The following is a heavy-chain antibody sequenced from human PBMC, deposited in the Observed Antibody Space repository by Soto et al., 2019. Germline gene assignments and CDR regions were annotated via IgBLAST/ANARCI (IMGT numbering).Heavy chain of an antibody. D-gene: IGHD1-26*01. V-gene: IGHV1-69*06. Sequence: QVQLVQSGAEVKKPGSSVKVSCKASGGTFNSYIVNWVRQARGQGLEWMGGIMPVFGTAKYAQKFQDRVTITADKSTSTAYMELRGLKSEDTAVYYCARGLDQPPVGLYFDNWGQGTLVTVTS. CDR1: GGTFNSYI. J-gene: IGHJ4*02. CDR2: IMPVFGTA. CDR3: ARGLDQPPVGLYFDN.